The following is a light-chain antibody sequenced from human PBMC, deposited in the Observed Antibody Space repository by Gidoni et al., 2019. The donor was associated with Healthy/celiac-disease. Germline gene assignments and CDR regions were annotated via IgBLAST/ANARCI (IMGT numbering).Light chain of an antibody. CDR3: CSYAGSYTV. CDR1: SSDVGGYNY. V-gene: IGLV2-11*01. Sequence: QSALTQPRSLSASPGQSVTISCTGTSSDVGGYNYVSWYQQHPGKAPTLMIYDVSKRPSGVPDRFSGSKSGNTASLTISGLQAEDEADYYCCSYAGSYTVFGGGTKLTVL. J-gene: IGLJ3*02. CDR2: DVS.